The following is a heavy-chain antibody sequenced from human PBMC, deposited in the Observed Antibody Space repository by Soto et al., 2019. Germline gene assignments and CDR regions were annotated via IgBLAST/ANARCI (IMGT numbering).Heavy chain of an antibody. CDR3: ATQFDYDTSGYYYAY. J-gene: IGHJ4*02. D-gene: IGHD3-22*01. Sequence: ASVKVSCKASGGTFNKYASDWVRQAPGQGLEWMGGITPLCGTANYAQRFQGRMTITADEATSTAYMELSSLRSEDTALYYCATQFDYDTSGYYYAYWGQGTLVTVSS. CDR2: ITPLCGTA. V-gene: IGHV1-69*13. CDR1: GGTFNKYA.